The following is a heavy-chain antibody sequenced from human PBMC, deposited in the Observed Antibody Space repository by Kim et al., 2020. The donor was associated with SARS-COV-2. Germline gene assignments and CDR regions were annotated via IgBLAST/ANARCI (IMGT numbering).Heavy chain of an antibody. D-gene: IGHD3-9*01. CDR3: TSLLRYFGWLAVKYYDICMDV. CDR2: IKSKTDGGTT. CDR1: GFTFSNAW. V-gene: IGHV3-15*01. Sequence: GGSLRLSCAASGFTFSNAWMSWVRQAPGKGLEWVGRIKSKTDGGTTDYAAPVKGRFTISRDDSKNTLYLQMHSLKTEDAAVYYCTSLLRYFGWLAVKYYDICMDVWGQGTPVTVSS. J-gene: IGHJ6*02.